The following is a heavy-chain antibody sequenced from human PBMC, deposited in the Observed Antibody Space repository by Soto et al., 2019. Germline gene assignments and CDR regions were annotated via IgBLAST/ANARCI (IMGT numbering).Heavy chain of an antibody. J-gene: IGHJ4*02. CDR3: AKDDYYDSSGYGRSFRY. CDR2: ISYDGSNK. Sequence: QVQLVESGGGVVQPGRSLRLSCAASGFTFSSYGMHWVRQAPGKGLEWVAVISYDGSNKYYADSVKGRFTISRDNSKNTLYLKMNSLRAEDTGVYYCAKDDYYDSSGYGRSFRYWGQGTLVTVSS. D-gene: IGHD3-22*01. CDR1: GFTFSSYG. V-gene: IGHV3-30*18.